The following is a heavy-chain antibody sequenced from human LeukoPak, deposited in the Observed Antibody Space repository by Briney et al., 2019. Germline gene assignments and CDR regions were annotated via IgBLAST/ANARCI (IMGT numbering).Heavy chain of an antibody. J-gene: IGHJ4*02. CDR3: ARDYPNLCY. CDR2: INPNSGGT. CDR1: GYTFTGYY. V-gene: IGHV1-2*06. D-gene: IGHD2-21*01. Sequence: GASVKVSCKASGYTFTGYYMHWVRQAPGQGLEWMGRINPNSGGTNYAQKFQGRVTVTRDTSISTAYMELSRLTSDDTAVYCCARDYPNLCYWGQGTLVTVSS.